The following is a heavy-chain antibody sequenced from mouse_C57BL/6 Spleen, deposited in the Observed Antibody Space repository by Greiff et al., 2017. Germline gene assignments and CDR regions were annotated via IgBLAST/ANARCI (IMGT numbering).Heavy chain of an antibody. D-gene: IGHD2-4*01. CDR3: ARYGYYDYDGGYYAMDY. V-gene: IGHV5-6*02. J-gene: IGHJ4*01. Sequence: DVKLVESGGDLVKPGGSLKLSCAASGFTFSSYGMSWVRQTPDKRLEWVATISSGGSYTYYPDSVKGRFTISRDNAKNTLYLQMSSLKSEDTAMYYCARYGYYDYDGGYYAMDYWGQGTSVTVSS. CDR2: ISSGGSYT. CDR1: GFTFSSYG.